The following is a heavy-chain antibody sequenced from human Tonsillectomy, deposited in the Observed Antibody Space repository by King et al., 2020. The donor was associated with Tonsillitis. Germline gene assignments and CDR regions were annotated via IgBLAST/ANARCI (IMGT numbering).Heavy chain of an antibody. CDR3: ARVTYYSGSGSLPDY. J-gene: IGHJ4*02. V-gene: IGHV4-34*01. D-gene: IGHD3-10*01. CDR2: INYSGST. Sequence: VQLQQWGAGLLKASETLSLTCAVYGGSFSGYYWSWIRQSPGKGLEWIGEINYSGSTNYNPSLKSRVTISVDTSKNQFSLNLTSVTAADTAVYYCARVTYYSGSGSLPDYWGQGTLVTVSS. CDR1: GGSFSGYY.